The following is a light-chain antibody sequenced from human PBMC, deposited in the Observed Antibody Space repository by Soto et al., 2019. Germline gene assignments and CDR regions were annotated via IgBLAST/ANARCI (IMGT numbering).Light chain of an antibody. J-gene: IGKJ3*01. CDR3: QQWSRWPRET. V-gene: IGKV3D-15*01. CDR2: GAS. CDR1: QSVSSN. Sequence: EIVMTQSPATLSVSPGERATLSCRASQSVSSNLAWYQQKPGQAPRLLIYGASTRATGIPVRFSGSGSGTDFTLTISSLQSEDFAVYFCQQWSRWPRETFGPGTTVDIK.